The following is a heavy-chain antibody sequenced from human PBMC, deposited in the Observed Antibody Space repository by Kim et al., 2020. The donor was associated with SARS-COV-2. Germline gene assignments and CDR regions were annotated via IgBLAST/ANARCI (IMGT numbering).Heavy chain of an antibody. V-gene: IGHV3-30*04. D-gene: IGHD1-26*01. CDR2: ISYDGSNK. Sequence: GGSLRLSCAASGFTFSSYAMHWVRQAPGKGLEWVAVISYDGSNKYYVDSVKGRFTISRDNSKNTLYLQMNSLRAEDTAVYYCARDWGATGRRDDYWGQGTLVTVSS. J-gene: IGHJ4*02. CDR3: ARDWGATGRRDDY. CDR1: GFTFSSYA.